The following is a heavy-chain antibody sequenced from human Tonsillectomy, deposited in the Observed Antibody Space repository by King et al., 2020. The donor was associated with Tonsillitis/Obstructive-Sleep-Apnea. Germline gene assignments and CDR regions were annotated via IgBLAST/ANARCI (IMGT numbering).Heavy chain of an antibody. CDR1: AGSFSGYY. D-gene: IGHD2-15*01. CDR3: ARQHIVVVIAADAFDI. V-gene: IGHV4-34*01. Sequence: VQLQQGGAGLLKPSETLSLTCAVYAGSFSGYYWSWIRQPPGKGLEWIGDINHSGSTNYNPSLKSRVTISLDTSKNQFSLKLTSLTAADTAVYYCARQHIVVVIAADAFDIWGQGTMVTVSS. J-gene: IGHJ3*02. CDR2: INHSGST.